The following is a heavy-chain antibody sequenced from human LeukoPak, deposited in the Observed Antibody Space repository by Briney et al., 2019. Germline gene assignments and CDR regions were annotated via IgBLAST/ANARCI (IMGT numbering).Heavy chain of an antibody. CDR2: ISGSRNTI. V-gene: IGHV3-48*02. Sequence: GGSLRLSCAASGFTFSIYNMNWVRQAPGKGLEWVSYISGSRNTIYYADSVKGRFTISRDNAKNSVYLQMISLRDEDTAVYYCTRDRAYGALDYWGQGTLVTVSS. D-gene: IGHD4/OR15-4a*01. CDR1: GFTFSIYN. J-gene: IGHJ4*02. CDR3: TRDRAYGALDY.